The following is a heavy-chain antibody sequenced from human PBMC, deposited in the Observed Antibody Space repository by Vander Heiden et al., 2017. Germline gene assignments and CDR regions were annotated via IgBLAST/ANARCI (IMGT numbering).Heavy chain of an antibody. V-gene: IGHV3-21*01. J-gene: IGHJ6*02. CDR3: ASDRKGLGYYYYGMEV. D-gene: IGHD2-15*01. CDR2: ISSSGTFI. Sequence: EVQLAVSGGGLVKRGGSLRLSGAASGFTVSDRSRNWVRQAPGKGLEWFSSISSSGTFIYYADSVKGRFTISRDNAQKSLYLQMNSLRAEDTAVYYCASDRKGLGYYYYGMEVWGQGTTVTVSS. CDR1: GFTVSDRS.